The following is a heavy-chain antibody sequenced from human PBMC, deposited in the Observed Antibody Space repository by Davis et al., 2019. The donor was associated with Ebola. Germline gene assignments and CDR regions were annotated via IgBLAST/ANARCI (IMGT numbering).Heavy chain of an antibody. V-gene: IGHV4-39*01. CDR1: GASISSSGYN. Sequence: MPSETLSLTCTVSGASISSSGYNWGWIRQPPGMGLEWIGNIFYNGSTYYNPSLKSRVTVSVDTSKNQFSLTLRSVTAADAAVFFCARYDRRFFAFDIWGLGTMVTVSS. CDR3: ARYDRRFFAFDI. J-gene: IGHJ3*02. D-gene: IGHD3-22*01. CDR2: IFYNGST.